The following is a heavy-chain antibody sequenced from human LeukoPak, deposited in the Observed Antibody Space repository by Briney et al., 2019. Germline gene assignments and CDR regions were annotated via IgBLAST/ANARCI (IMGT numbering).Heavy chain of an antibody. J-gene: IGHJ4*02. CDR3: ARARPYCSSSSCLPSFDY. D-gene: IGHD2-15*01. CDR2: ISAYNGNT. CDR1: GYTITSHD. Sequence: ASVKVSCKASGYTITSHDINWVRQAPGQGLEWMGWISAYNGNTNYAQKVQGRVTMSTDTSTNTAYMELRSLTSDDTAVYYCARARPYCSSSSCLPSFDYWGQGTLVTVSS. V-gene: IGHV1-18*01.